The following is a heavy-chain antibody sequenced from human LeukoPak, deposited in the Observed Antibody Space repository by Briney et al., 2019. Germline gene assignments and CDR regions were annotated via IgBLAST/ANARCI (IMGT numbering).Heavy chain of an antibody. Sequence: GASVKVSCKASGYTFTSYAMHWVRQAPGQRLEWMGWINAGNGNTKYSQKFQGRVTITRDTSASTAYMELSSLRSEDTAVYYCARVRGLYSSSSELCYWGQGTLVTVSS. D-gene: IGHD6-6*01. CDR2: INAGNGNT. CDR1: GYTFTSYA. V-gene: IGHV1-3*01. CDR3: ARVRGLYSSSSELCY. J-gene: IGHJ4*02.